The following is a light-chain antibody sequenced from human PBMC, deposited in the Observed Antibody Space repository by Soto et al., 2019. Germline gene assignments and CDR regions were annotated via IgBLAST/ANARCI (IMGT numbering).Light chain of an antibody. CDR1: QSVSSSY. V-gene: IGKV3-20*01. CDR3: QLYGSSRWT. Sequence: EIVLTQSPGTLSLSPGERATLSCRASQSVSSSYLAWYQQKPGQAPRLLIYGASTRATGIPDRFSGSGFGTDFTLTISRLEPEDFAVYYCQLYGSSRWTFGQGTKVEIK. J-gene: IGKJ1*01. CDR2: GAS.